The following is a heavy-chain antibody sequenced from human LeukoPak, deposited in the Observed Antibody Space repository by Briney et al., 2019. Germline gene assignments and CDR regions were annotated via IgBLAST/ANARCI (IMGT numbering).Heavy chain of an antibody. J-gene: IGHJ4*02. Sequence: GGSLRLSCAASGFTFSSYWMSWVRQAPGKGLEWVANMKQDGSEKYYVDSVKGRFTIARDNAKNSLYLQMNSLRAEDTAVYYCARHPEYCSSTSCYHFDYWGQGTLVTVSS. V-gene: IGHV3-7*03. CDR3: ARHPEYCSSTSCYHFDY. CDR1: GFTFSSYW. D-gene: IGHD2-2*01. CDR2: MKQDGSEK.